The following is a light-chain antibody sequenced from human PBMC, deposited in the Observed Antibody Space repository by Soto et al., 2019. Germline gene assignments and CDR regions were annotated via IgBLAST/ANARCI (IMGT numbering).Light chain of an antibody. CDR3: SSHTPNITL. V-gene: IGLV2-14*01. CDR1: SSDVGGYNY. CDR2: EVS. Sequence: QSVLTQPASVSGSPGQSITISCTGTSSDVGGYNYVSWYQQHPGKAPKLMIYEVSNRPSGVSNRFSGSKSGNTASLTISGLQAEDEADYYCSSHTPNITLFGGGTKLTVL. J-gene: IGLJ2*01.